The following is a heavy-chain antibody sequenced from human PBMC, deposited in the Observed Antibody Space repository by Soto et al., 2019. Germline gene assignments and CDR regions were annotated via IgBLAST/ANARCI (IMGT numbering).Heavy chain of an antibody. J-gene: IGHJ4*02. D-gene: IGHD3-22*01. Sequence: PGGSLRLSCVASGFTFSSYAMSWVRQAPGKGLKWVSAISGSGGSTYYADSVKGRFTISRDNSKNTLFLQMDSLRTEDTAVYYCAKERTSSGYFDYWGQGTLVTVSS. CDR1: GFTFSSYA. CDR2: ISGSGGST. CDR3: AKERTSSGYFDY. V-gene: IGHV3-23*01.